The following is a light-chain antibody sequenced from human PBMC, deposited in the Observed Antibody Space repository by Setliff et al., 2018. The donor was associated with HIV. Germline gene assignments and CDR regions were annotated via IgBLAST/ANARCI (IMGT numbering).Light chain of an antibody. CDR2: DVN. CDR1: SSDVGNYDY. Sequence: QSALTQPASVSGSPGQSVTISCTGTSSDVGNYDYVSWYQQYPGKAPKVLIYDVNKRPSGVPDRFSGSKSGNTASLTISGLQAEDEADYYCCSFTGSFTSLYVFGTGTKVTVL. CDR3: CSFTGSFTSLYV. J-gene: IGLJ1*01. V-gene: IGLV2-11*01.